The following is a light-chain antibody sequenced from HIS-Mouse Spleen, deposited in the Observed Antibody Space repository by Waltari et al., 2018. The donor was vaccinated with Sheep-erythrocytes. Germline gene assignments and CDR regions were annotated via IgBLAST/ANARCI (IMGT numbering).Light chain of an antibody. J-gene: IGLJ1*01. CDR3: CSYAGSYNHV. CDR2: DVS. V-gene: IGLV2-11*01. Sequence: TPTQPPSVPGSPGQSVTIPRPGPSSDVRGYNYVSWYQQHPGKAPKLMIYDVSKRPSGVPDRFAGSKSGNTASLTISGLQAEDEADYYCCSYAGSYNHVFATGTKVTVL. CDR1: SSDVRGYNY.